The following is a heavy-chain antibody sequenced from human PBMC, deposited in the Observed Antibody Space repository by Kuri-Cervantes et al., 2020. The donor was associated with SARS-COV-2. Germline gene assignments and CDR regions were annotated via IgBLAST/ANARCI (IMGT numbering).Heavy chain of an antibody. J-gene: IGHJ4*02. CDR1: GGSLSGYY. CDR2: IYTSGST. V-gene: IGHV4-59*10. D-gene: IGHD1-26*01. Sequence: ESLKISCAVYGGSLSGYYWSWIRQPAGKGLEWIGRIYTSGSTNYNPSLKSRVTMSVDTSKNQFSLKLSSVTAADTAVYYCARGAEGSPFDYWGQGTLVTVSS. CDR3: ARGAEGSPFDY.